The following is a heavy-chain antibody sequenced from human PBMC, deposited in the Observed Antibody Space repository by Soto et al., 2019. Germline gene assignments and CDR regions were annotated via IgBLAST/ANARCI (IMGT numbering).Heavy chain of an antibody. CDR2: IIPIFGTA. Sequence: QVQLVQSGAEVRKPGSLVRVSCKASGGSFNRHTISWVRQAPGQGLEWMGGIIPIFGTANYAQKFQGRVTITADESTSTAYMELSSLRSEDTAVYYCARGIWSGYYSYGMDVWGQGTTVTVSS. V-gene: IGHV1-69*01. J-gene: IGHJ6*02. D-gene: IGHD3-3*01. CDR1: GGSFNRHT. CDR3: ARGIWSGYYSYGMDV.